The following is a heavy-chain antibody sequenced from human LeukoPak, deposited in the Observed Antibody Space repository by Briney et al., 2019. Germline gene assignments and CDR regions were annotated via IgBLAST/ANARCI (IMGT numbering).Heavy chain of an antibody. V-gene: IGHV1-3*01. CDR2: INAGNGNT. D-gene: IGHD2-2*01. Sequence: GASVKVSCKASGYTFTSYAMHWVRQAPGQRLEWMGWINAGNGNTKYSQKFQGRVTITRDTSASTAYMELSSLRSEDTAVYYCARDRGYCSSTSCRRVWSDPWGQGTLVTVSS. CDR3: ARDRGYCSSTSCRRVWSDP. CDR1: GYTFTSYA. J-gene: IGHJ5*02.